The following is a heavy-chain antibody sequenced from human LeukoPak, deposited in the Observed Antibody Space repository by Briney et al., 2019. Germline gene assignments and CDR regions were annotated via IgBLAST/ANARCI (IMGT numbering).Heavy chain of an antibody. D-gene: IGHD2-2*01. J-gene: IGHJ3*02. Sequence: GRSLRLSCAASGFTFYDYAMHWVRQAPGKGLEWVSGISWNSGSIGYADSVKGRFTISRDNAKNSLYLQMNSLRAEDTALYYCAKDRQYQLLLGAFDIWGQGTMVTVSS. V-gene: IGHV3-9*01. CDR2: ISWNSGSI. CDR3: AKDRQYQLLLGAFDI. CDR1: GFTFYDYA.